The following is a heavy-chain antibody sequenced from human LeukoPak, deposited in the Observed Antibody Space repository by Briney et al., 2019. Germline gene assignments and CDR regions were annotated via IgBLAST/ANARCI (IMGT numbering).Heavy chain of an antibody. D-gene: IGHD6-19*01. Sequence: GGSLRLSCAASGFTFSNAWMSWVRQAPGKGLEWVAVISYDGSNKYYADSVKGRFTISRDNSKNTLYLQMNSLRAEDTAVYYCARVSVAGTGRDDYWGQGTLVTVSS. CDR1: GFTFSNAW. CDR2: ISYDGSNK. CDR3: ARVSVAGTGRDDY. V-gene: IGHV3-30-3*01. J-gene: IGHJ4*02.